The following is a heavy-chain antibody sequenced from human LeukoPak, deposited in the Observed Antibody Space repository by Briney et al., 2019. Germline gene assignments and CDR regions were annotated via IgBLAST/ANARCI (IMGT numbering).Heavy chain of an antibody. CDR2: IYYSGST. CDR1: GGSISSSSYY. CDR3: ATSRQLLDNWFDP. V-gene: IGHV4-39*01. J-gene: IGHJ5*02. Sequence: SETLSLTCTVSGGSISSSSYYWGWVRQPPGKGLEWIGSIYYSGSTYYNPSLKSRVTISVDTSKNQFSLKLSSVTAADTAVYYCATSRQLLDNWFDPWGQGTLVTVSS. D-gene: IGHD2-2*01.